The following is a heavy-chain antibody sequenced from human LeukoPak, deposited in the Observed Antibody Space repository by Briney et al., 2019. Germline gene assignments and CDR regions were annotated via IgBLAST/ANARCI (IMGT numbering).Heavy chain of an antibody. D-gene: IGHD2-21*02. CDR3: ARGGFYCGGDCYVDY. Sequence: PSETLSLTCAVYGGSFSPYYWSWIRQPPGKGLEWIGEINHSGSTNYNPSLKSRVTISVDTSKNQFSLRLSSVTAADTAVYYCARGGFYCGGDCYVDYWGQGTLVPVSS. V-gene: IGHV4-34*01. CDR1: GGSFSPYY. J-gene: IGHJ4*02. CDR2: INHSGST.